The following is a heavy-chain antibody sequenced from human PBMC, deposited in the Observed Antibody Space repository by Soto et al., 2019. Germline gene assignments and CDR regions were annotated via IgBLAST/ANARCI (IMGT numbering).Heavy chain of an antibody. D-gene: IGHD3-10*01. V-gene: IGHV3-30-3*01. Sequence: QVQLVESGGGVVQPGRSLRLSCAASGFTLSSYAMHWVRQAPGRGLEWVAVISYDGSNKYYADSVKGRFTISRDNSKNTLYLQMNSLRAEDTAVYYCARLQSMVRPQTEAFDIWGQGTIVTVSS. CDR2: ISYDGSNK. J-gene: IGHJ3*02. CDR1: GFTLSSYA. CDR3: ARLQSMVRPQTEAFDI.